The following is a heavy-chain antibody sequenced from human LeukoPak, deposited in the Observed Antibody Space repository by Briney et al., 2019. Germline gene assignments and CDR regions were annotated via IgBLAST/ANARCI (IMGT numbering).Heavy chain of an antibody. CDR2: INHSGST. CDR3: ARVRGYGSGSYPFDP. CDR1: GGSFSGYY. J-gene: IGHJ5*02. V-gene: IGHV4-34*01. Sequence: SETLSLTCAVYGGSFSGYYWSWIRQPPGKGLEWIGEINHSGSTNYNPSLKSRVTVSVDTSKNQFSLKLSSVTAADTAVYYCARVRGYGSGSYPFDPWGQGTLVTVSS. D-gene: IGHD3-10*01.